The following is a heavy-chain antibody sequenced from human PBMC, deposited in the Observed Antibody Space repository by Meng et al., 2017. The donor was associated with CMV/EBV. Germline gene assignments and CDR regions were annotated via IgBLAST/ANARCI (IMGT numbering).Heavy chain of an antibody. J-gene: IGHJ5*02. CDR3: ARALLAGTTFLVFDP. D-gene: IGHD1-7*01. CDR2: IYYSGST. CDR1: GGSISSYY. Sequence: SETLSLTCTFSGGSISSYYWSWIRQPPGKGLEWIGYIYYSGSTNYNPSLKSRVTISVDTSKNQFSLKLSSVTAADTAVYYCARALLAGTTFLVFDPWGQGTLVTVSS. V-gene: IGHV4-59*01.